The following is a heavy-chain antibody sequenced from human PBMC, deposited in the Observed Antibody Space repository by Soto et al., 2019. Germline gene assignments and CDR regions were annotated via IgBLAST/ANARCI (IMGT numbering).Heavy chain of an antibody. D-gene: IGHD3-16*01. CDR3: SADLPCWGAYAFDY. J-gene: IGHJ4*02. V-gene: IGHV3-15*07. CDR2: VKSKFDGGTI. Sequence: EVQLVESGGGLVEPGGSLRLSCAASGFTFNGAWMNWVRQGPGKGLEWVGRVKSKFDGGTIDYAAPVKGRFTISRDDSRKTVDLQMNRLSTEDTAMYYWSADLPCWGAYAFDYWGQGALVTVSS. CDR1: GFTFNGAW.